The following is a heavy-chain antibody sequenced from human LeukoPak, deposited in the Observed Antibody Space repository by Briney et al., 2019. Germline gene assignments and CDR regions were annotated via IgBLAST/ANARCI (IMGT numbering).Heavy chain of an antibody. CDR3: ARGPRIDY. V-gene: IGHV4-39*07. CDR1: GGSISSSSYY. CDR2: IFYSGST. J-gene: IGHJ4*02. Sequence: SETLPLTCTVSGGSISSSSYYWGWIRQPPGKGLVWIGSIFYSGSTYYNPSLKSRVTLSVDTSKNQFSLKLSSVTAADTAVYYCARGPRIDYWGQGTLVTVSS.